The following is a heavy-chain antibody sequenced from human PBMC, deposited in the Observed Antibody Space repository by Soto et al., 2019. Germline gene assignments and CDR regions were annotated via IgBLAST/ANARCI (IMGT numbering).Heavy chain of an antibody. D-gene: IGHD3-3*01. J-gene: IGHJ5*02. CDR3: ARGQRFSDWFDP. CDR1: GGAINSYY. CDR2: IYSSGST. V-gene: IGHV4-4*07. Sequence: SETLSLSCTVAGGAINSYYWTWIRQPAGKGLEWIGRIYSSGSTKYNPSLQSRVTMSLDTSKNQFSLRLTSVTAADTAVYYCARGQRFSDWFDPWGQGTLVTVSS.